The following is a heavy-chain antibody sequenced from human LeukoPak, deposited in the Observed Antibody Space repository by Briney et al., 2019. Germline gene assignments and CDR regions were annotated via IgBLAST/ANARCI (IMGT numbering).Heavy chain of an antibody. CDR1: GGSINNYY. CDR3: ARRVPYYYDSSGYGDY. D-gene: IGHD3-22*01. Sequence: SETLSLTCTVSGGSINNYYWNWIRQPAGKGLEWIGRIFGDGSANYNPSLKSRVTMSVDTSKNQFSLKLISLTAADTAVYYCARRVPYYYDSSGYGDYWGQGTLVTVSS. J-gene: IGHJ4*02. CDR2: IFGDGSA. V-gene: IGHV4-4*07.